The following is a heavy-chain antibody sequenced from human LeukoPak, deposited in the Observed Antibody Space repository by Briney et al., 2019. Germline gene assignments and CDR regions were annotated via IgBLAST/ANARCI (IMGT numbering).Heavy chain of an antibody. Sequence: ASVKVSCKASGYTFTSYDINWVRQATGQGREWMGWMNPNSGNTGYAQKFQGRVTMTRNTSISTAYMELSSLRSEDAAVHYCARGIGSTTVTTLEYYFDYWGQGTLVTVSS. CDR3: ARGIGSTTVTTLEYYFDY. D-gene: IGHD4-17*01. CDR1: GYTFTSYD. CDR2: MNPNSGNT. V-gene: IGHV1-8*01. J-gene: IGHJ4*02.